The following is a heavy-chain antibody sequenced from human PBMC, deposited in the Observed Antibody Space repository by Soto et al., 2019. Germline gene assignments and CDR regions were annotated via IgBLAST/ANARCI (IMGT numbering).Heavy chain of an antibody. CDR3: ARMVRGVLGGYDALDI. J-gene: IGHJ3*02. V-gene: IGHV1-2*04. Sequence: ASVKVCCKASGYTFTGYYMHCVRQDHGQGLEWMGWINPNSGGTNYAQKFQGWVTMTRDTSISTAYMELSRLRSDDTAVYYCARMVRGVLGGYDALDIWGQRTMVTVSS. CDR2: INPNSGGT. D-gene: IGHD3-10*01. CDR1: GYTFTGYY.